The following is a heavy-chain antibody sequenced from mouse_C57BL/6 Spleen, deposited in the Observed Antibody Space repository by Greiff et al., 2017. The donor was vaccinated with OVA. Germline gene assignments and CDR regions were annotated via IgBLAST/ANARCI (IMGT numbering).Heavy chain of an antibody. CDR1: GYSFTGYY. D-gene: IGHD4-1*01. CDR3: ARLTGRAY. V-gene: IGHV1-42*01. CDR2: INPSTGGT. Sequence: EVKLVESGPELVKPGASVKISCKASGYSFTGYYMNWVKQSPEKSLEWIGEINPSTGGTTYNQKFKAKATLTVDKSSSTAYMQLKSLTSEDSAVYYCARLTGRAYWGQGTLVTVSA. J-gene: IGHJ3*01.